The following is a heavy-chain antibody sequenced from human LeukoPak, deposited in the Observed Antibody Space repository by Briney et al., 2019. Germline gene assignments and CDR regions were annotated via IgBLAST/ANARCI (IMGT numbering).Heavy chain of an antibody. CDR2: IYSGGST. CDR1: GFTVSSNY. Sequence: GGSLRLSCAASGFTVSSNYMSWVRQAPGKGLEWVSVIYSGGSTYYADSVKGRFTISRDNAKNSLYLQMNSLRAEDTAVYYCASSGARYCSSTSCYTAKVRNYYYYYGMDVWGQGTTVTVSS. CDR3: ASSGARYCSSTSCYTAKVRNYYYYYGMDV. J-gene: IGHJ6*02. D-gene: IGHD2-2*02. V-gene: IGHV3-66*01.